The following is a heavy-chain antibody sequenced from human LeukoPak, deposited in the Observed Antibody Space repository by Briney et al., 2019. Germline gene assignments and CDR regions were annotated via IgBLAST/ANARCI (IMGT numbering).Heavy chain of an antibody. CDR3: AREPDIVVVPAIIL. J-gene: IGHJ4*02. CDR2: IYHSGST. Sequence: SETLSLTCTVSGGSISSGGYYWSWIRQPPGKGLEWIGYIYHSGSTYYNPSLKSRVTISVDRSKNQFSLKLSSVTAADTAVYYCAREPDIVVVPAIILWGQGTLVTVSS. D-gene: IGHD2-2*01. CDR1: GGSISSGGYY. V-gene: IGHV4-30-2*01.